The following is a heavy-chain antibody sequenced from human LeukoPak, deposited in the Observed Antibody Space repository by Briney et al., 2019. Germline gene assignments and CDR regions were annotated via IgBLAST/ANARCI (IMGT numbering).Heavy chain of an antibody. V-gene: IGHV3-21*01. D-gene: IGHD3-22*01. Sequence: GGSLRLSCAASGFAFSSYSMIWVRQAPGEGLEWVSYISSSSSYIYYADSVKGRFTISRDNAKNTLYLQMNSLRAEDTAVYYCARVIDYYDNWFDPWGQGTLVTVSS. J-gene: IGHJ5*02. CDR1: GFAFSSYS. CDR2: ISSSSSYI. CDR3: ARVIDYYDNWFDP.